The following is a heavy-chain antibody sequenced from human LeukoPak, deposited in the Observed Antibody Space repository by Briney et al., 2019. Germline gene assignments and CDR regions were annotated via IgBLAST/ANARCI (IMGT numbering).Heavy chain of an antibody. Sequence: EASVKVSCKASGGTFSSYAISWVRQAPGQGLEWMGGIIPIFGTANYAQKFQGRVTITADESTSTAYMELSSLRSEDTAVYYCARYMGIAATQGFDDGSQRTLVTVSS. J-gene: IGHJ4*02. CDR3: ARYMGIAATQGFDD. D-gene: IGHD6-13*01. V-gene: IGHV1-69*13. CDR1: GGTFSSYA. CDR2: IIPIFGTA.